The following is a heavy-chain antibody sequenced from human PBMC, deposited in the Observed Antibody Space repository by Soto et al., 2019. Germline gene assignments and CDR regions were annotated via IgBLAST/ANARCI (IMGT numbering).Heavy chain of an antibody. V-gene: IGHV3-9*01. CDR2: INWNSGSI. D-gene: IGHD6-13*01. Sequence: TGGSLRLSCAASGFTFSSYAMHWVRQVPGKGLEWVSGINWNSGSIGYGDSVKGRFAISRDNAKNSLHLQMNSLSAEDTAFYYCVKDESINWYSGHFRHWGQGTLVTVS. CDR3: VKDESINWYSGHFRH. J-gene: IGHJ1*01. CDR1: GFTFSSYA.